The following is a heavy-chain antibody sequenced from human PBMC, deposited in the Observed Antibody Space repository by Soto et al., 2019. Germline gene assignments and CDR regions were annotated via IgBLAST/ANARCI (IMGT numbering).Heavy chain of an antibody. CDR2: TYYRSKWYN. CDR3: ARESIVGATTKNYGMDV. Sequence: SETLSLTCAISGDSVSSNSAAWNWIRQSPSRGLERLGRTYYRSKWYNDYAVSVKSRITINPDTSKNQFSLQLNSVTPEDTAVYYCARESIVGATTKNYGMDVWGQGITVTVSS. V-gene: IGHV6-1*01. J-gene: IGHJ6*02. CDR1: GDSVSSNSAA. D-gene: IGHD1-26*01.